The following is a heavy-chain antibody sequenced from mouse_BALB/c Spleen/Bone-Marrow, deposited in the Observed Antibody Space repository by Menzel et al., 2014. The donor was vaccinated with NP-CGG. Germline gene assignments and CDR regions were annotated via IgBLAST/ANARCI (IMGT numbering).Heavy chain of an antibody. Sequence: VQLQQSAAELARPGASVKMSCKASGYTFTSYTMHWVKQRPGQGLEWIGYINPSSGYTEYNQKFKDKTTLTADKSSTTASMQLSGLTSESSVVYCCAGWYYGYVGFAYWGRGALVPVSA. CDR2: INPSSGYT. D-gene: IGHD1-2*01. CDR1: GYTFTSYT. J-gene: IGHJ3*01. V-gene: IGHV1-4*02. CDR3: AGWYYGYVGFAY.